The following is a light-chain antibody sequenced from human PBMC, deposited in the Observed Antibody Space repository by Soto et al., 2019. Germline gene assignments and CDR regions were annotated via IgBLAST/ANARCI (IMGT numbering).Light chain of an antibody. CDR1: SSDVGGYNY. V-gene: IGLV2-14*01. CDR2: EVS. CDR3: SSYTSSSTLV. J-gene: IGLJ2*01. Sequence: ALTQPASVSGSPGQSITISCTGISSDVGGYNYVSWYQQHPGKAPKLMIYEVSNRPSGVSNRFSGSKSGNTASLTISGLQAEDEADYYCSSYTSSSTLVLGGGTKVTVL.